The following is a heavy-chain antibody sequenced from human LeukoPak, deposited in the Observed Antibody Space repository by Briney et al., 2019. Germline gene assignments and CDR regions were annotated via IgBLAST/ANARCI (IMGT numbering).Heavy chain of an antibody. V-gene: IGHV3-74*01. D-gene: IGHD3-10*01. J-gene: IGHJ4*02. CDR2: IYVDGRTT. CDR1: GFTFSNYW. CDR3: AKDDYGSGSILPIFDY. Sequence: GGSLRLSCVASGFTFSNYWMHWVRQPPGKGLVWVSRIYVDGRTTNYADSVKGRFTISRDNAKNTVYLEMNSLSAEDTAVYYCAKDDYGSGSILPIFDYWGQGTLVTVSS.